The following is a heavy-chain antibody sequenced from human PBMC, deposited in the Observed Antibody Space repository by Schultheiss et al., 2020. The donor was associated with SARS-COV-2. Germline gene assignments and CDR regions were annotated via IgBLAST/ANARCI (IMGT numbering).Heavy chain of an antibody. CDR3: AKDLEENRGLIDAFDI. D-gene: IGHD3-16*01. CDR2: ISGSGVST. Sequence: GGSLRLSCAASGFTFSSYAMSWVRQAPGKGLEWVSAISGSGVSTYYADSVKGRFTISRDNSKNTLYLQMNSLRAEDTAVYYCAKDLEENRGLIDAFDIWGQGTMVTVSS. J-gene: IGHJ3*02. V-gene: IGHV3-23*01. CDR1: GFTFSSYA.